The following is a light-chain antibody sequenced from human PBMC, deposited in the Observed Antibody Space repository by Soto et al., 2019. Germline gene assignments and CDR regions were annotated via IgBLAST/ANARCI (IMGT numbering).Light chain of an antibody. V-gene: IGKV3-11*01. CDR1: QSVSSF. J-gene: IGKJ4*01. Sequence: ETVLTQSPATLSLSPGERATLSCSASQSVSSFLAWYQQKPGQAPRLLIYDASNRATGIPARFSGSGSETDFTLTISGLEPEDFAVYYCQQRKNWPLTFGGGTKVEIK. CDR2: DAS. CDR3: QQRKNWPLT.